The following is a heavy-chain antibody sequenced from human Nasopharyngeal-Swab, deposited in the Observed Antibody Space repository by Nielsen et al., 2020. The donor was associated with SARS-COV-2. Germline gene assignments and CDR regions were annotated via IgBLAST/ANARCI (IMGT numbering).Heavy chain of an antibody. J-gene: IGHJ6*02. CDR3: ARDHRGSYYSDYYYGMDV. Sequence: GESLKISCAASGFTVSSNYMSWVRQAPGKGLEWVSVIYSGGSTYYADSVKGRFPISRDNSKNTLYLQMNSLRAEDTAVYYCARDHRGSYYSDYYYGMDVWGQGTTVTVSS. D-gene: IGHD1-26*01. CDR1: GFTVSSNY. V-gene: IGHV3-53*01. CDR2: IYSGGST.